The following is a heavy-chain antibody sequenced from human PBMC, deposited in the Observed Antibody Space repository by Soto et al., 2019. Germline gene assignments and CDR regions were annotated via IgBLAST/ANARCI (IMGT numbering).Heavy chain of an antibody. D-gene: IGHD6-13*01. Sequence: PGESLKISCKGSGYSFTSYWISWVRQMPGKGLEWMGRIDPSDSYTNYSPSFQGHVTISADKSISTAYLQWSSLKASDTAMCYCARLQAAAGDNDLTFDYWGQGTLVTV. CDR1: GYSFTSYW. CDR2: IDPSDSYT. CDR3: ARLQAAAGDNDLTFDY. V-gene: IGHV5-10-1*01. J-gene: IGHJ4*02.